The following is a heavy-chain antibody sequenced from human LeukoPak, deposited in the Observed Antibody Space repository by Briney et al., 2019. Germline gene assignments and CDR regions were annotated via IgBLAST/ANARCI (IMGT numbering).Heavy chain of an antibody. CDR1: GFTFSSYA. D-gene: IGHD6-6*01. CDR3: ARSRSIAMPLFDY. V-gene: IGHV3-23*01. J-gene: IGHJ4*02. Sequence: GGSLRLSCAASGFTFSSYAMSWVRQAPGKGLEWVSAISGSGGSTYYADSVMGRFTISRDNSKNTLYLQMNSLRAEDTAVYYCARSRSIAMPLFDYWGQGTLVTVSS. CDR2: ISGSGGST.